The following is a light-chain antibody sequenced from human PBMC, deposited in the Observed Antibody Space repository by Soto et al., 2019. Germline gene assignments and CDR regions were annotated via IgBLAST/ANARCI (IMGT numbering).Light chain of an antibody. CDR1: SGHSSYA. J-gene: IGLJ3*02. CDR2: LNSDGSH. CDR3: QTWGTGIQV. V-gene: IGLV4-69*01. Sequence: QLVLTQSPSASASLGASVKLTCTLSSGHSSYAIAWHQQQPEKGPRYLMKLNSDGSHSQGDGIPGRFSGSSSGAVRYLTISSLQSEDEADYYCQTWGTGIQVFGGGTKLTVL.